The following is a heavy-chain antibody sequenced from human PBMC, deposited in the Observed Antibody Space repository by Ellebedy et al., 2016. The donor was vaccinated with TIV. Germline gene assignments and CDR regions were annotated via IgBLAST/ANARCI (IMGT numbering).Heavy chain of an antibody. Sequence: ASVKVSCKASGYTFTSYHMHWVRQAPGQGLEWMGWISAYNGNTNYAQKLQGRVTMTTDTSTSTAYMELRSLRSDDTAVYYCARGSSAWAATAIGFDYWGQGTLVTVSS. D-gene: IGHD2-21*02. J-gene: IGHJ4*02. V-gene: IGHV1-18*04. CDR2: ISAYNGNT. CDR3: ARGSSAWAATAIGFDY. CDR1: GYTFTSYH.